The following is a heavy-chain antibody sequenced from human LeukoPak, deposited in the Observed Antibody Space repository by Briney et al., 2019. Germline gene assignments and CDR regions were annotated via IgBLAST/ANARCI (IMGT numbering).Heavy chain of an antibody. CDR3: ARDKSNGIGVVY. CDR1: GHTFRNYY. V-gene: IGHV1-2*02. Sequence: AAPVKVSCKASGHTFRNYYIHWVRQAPGHGLEYMGWINFNRGDTNYAEKFQGRVTMTRDTSIDTVYMDLSSLRSDDTALYYCARDKSNGIGVVYWGQGTPVTVSS. CDR2: INFNRGDT. D-gene: IGHD1-26*01. J-gene: IGHJ4*02.